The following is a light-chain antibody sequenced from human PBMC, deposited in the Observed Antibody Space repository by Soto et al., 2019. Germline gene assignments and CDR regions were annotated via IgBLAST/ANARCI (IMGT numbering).Light chain of an antibody. CDR3: AAWDDRLTGREV. CDR1: RYNIGSNY. J-gene: IGLJ3*02. Sequence: QTVVTQPPSASGTPGQRVTISCSGSRYNIGSNYVYWYQQIPGTAPKLLIYRNDQRPSGVPDRFSGSKSGTSASLAISGLRSEDEADYYCAAWDDRLTGREVFGGGTQLTVL. V-gene: IGLV1-47*01. CDR2: RND.